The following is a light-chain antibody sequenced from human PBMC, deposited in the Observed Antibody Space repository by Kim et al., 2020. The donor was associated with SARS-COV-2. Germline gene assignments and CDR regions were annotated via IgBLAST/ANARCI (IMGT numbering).Light chain of an antibody. CDR3: NSRDSSGNVV. J-gene: IGLJ2*01. CDR1: SLKSYY. CDR2: GKN. Sequence: VALGQTVRITCQGDSLKSYYASWYQQKPGQAPVLVIYGKNNRPSGIPVRFSGSSSGNTASLTITGAQAEDEADYYCNSRDSSGNVVFGGGTQLTVL. V-gene: IGLV3-19*01.